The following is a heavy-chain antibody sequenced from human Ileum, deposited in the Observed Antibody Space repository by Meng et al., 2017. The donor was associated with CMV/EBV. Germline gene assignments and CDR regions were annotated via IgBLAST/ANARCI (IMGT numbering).Heavy chain of an antibody. V-gene: IGHV3-7*01. CDR2: ANEDVSDQ. CDR1: GSSFSNSW. Sequence: GESLQISCAASGSSFSNSWMIWVRRAPGKGLEWVAKANEDVSDQYYVDSVKGRFTIFRDNAKNSVYLQINSLRAEDTAVYYCASTGPLYGLYFCYWGQGTLVTVSS. D-gene: IGHD2-8*01. J-gene: IGHJ4*02. CDR3: ASTGPLYGLYFCY.